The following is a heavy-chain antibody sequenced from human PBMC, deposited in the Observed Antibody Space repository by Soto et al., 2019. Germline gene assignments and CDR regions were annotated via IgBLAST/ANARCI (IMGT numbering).Heavy chain of an antibody. J-gene: IGHJ3*01. D-gene: IGHD3-22*01. CDR2: IYSSGST. CDR3: ATPVSSGYQGLEV. CDR1: GGSISSSIYY. Sequence: SETLSLTCTVSGGSISSSIYYWAWIRQPPGKGLEWIGSIYSSGSTYYNPSLRSRVTISVDTSKNQFSLKLSSVTAADTAVYYCATPVSSGYQGLEVWGQGTMVTVSS. V-gene: IGHV4-39*01.